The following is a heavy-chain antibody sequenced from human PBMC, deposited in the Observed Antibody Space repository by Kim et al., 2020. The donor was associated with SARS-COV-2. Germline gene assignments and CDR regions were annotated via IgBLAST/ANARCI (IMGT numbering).Heavy chain of an antibody. CDR1: GFTFSTYG. CDR3: AKAGYRDPCDDAFDV. D-gene: IGHD2-2*02. V-gene: IGHV3-33*06. CDR2: IWFDGGKK. Sequence: GGSLRLSCAASGFTFSTYGMHWVRQAPGKGLEWLAVIWFDGGKKYYGDSVKGRFTISRDNSKNMLYLEMNSLRAEDTAVYYCAKAGYRDPCDDAFDVWGQGTMGTVS. J-gene: IGHJ3*01.